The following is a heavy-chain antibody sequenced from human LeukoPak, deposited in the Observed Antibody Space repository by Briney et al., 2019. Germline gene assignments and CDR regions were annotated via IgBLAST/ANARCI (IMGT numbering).Heavy chain of an antibody. CDR3: ARGLRRVVGAPDAFDI. V-gene: IGHV1-2*06. D-gene: IGHD1-26*01. Sequence: EASVKVSCKASGYTFTGYYMHWVRQAPGQGLEWMGRSNPNSGGTNYAQKFQGRVTMTRDTSISTAYMELSRLRSDDTAVYYCARGLRRVVGAPDAFDIWGQGTMVTVSS. J-gene: IGHJ3*02. CDR2: SNPNSGGT. CDR1: GYTFTGYY.